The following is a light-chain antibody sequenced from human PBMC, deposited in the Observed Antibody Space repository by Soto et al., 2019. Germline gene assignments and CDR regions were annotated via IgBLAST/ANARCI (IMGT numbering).Light chain of an antibody. CDR1: QSVSGY. Sequence: IVFTQSPATLSLSPGERATLSCRASQSVSGYLAWYQQKPGQAPRLLIYDASNRATGIPARFSGSGSGTEFTLTISSLQPDDFATYYCQQYDNYPLTFGGGTKVDIK. V-gene: IGKV3-11*01. CDR2: DAS. J-gene: IGKJ4*01. CDR3: QQYDNYPLT.